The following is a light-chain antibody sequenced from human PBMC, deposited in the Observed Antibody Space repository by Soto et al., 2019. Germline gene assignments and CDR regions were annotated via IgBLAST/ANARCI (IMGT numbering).Light chain of an antibody. V-gene: IGKV1-39*01. Sequence: VQMTQSPSSLSASVGDRVTITCRASQTISSSLNWYQQKPGKAPNLLIYAASILQRGVPSRFSGSGSGTDFTLTISSLQPEDFATYYCQQSYSPLTRTFGQGTKVDIK. J-gene: IGKJ1*01. CDR2: AAS. CDR3: QQSYSPLTRT. CDR1: QTISSS.